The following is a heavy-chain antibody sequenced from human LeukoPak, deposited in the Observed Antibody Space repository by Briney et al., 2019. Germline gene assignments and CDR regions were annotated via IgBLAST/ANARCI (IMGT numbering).Heavy chain of an antibody. V-gene: IGHV1-69*04. J-gene: IGHJ4*02. D-gene: IGHD3-22*01. CDR2: IIPIFGIP. CDR1: GGTFSNYG. Sequence: SVKVSCKASGGTFSNYGITWVRQAPGQGLEWMGRIIPIFGIPNYAQKFLGRVTITADKSTSTAYMDLTGLRSEDTAVYYCARFIIKYYDSSDYYEPEYYFDYWGQGTLDTVSS. CDR3: ARFIIKYYDSSDYYEPEYYFDY.